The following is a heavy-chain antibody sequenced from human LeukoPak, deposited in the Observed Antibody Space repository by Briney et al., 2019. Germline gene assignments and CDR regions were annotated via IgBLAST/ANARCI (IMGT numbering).Heavy chain of an antibody. V-gene: IGHV3-48*04. Sequence: PGGSLRLSCAASGFTFSSYSMNWVRQAPGKGLEWVSYISSSSTIYYADSVKGRFTISRDNAKNSLYLQMNSLRAEDTAVYYCAGDGISSDYWGQGTLVTVSS. CDR2: ISSSSTI. J-gene: IGHJ4*02. CDR1: GFTFSSYS. D-gene: IGHD2-15*01. CDR3: AGDGISSDY.